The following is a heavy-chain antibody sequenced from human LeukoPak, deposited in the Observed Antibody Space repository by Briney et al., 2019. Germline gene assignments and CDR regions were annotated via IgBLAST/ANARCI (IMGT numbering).Heavy chain of an antibody. J-gene: IGHJ4*02. Sequence: WGTLRLSCAASGFTFSSYVMHWVRQAPGKGLEWVAVISYDGSNKYYADSVKGRFTISRDNSKNTLYLQMNSLRAEDTAVYYCAKDSHSSGWYGVDYWGEGTLVTVSS. CDR2: ISYDGSNK. CDR3: AKDSHSSGWYGVDY. CDR1: GFTFSSYV. D-gene: IGHD6-19*01. V-gene: IGHV3-30*18.